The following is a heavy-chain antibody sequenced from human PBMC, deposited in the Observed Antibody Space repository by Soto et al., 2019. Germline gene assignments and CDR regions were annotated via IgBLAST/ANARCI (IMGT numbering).Heavy chain of an antibody. CDR2: IYYTGST. Sequence: LSLTCSVSGDSIYSVSSFWSWIRQPPGKGLEWIGSIYYTGSTYYNPSLQSRVTISLDSSKNQFSLKLRSVTAADTAVYFCARQDPLRFFDFWGQGSLVTVSS. J-gene: IGHJ4*02. CDR1: GDSIYSVSSF. CDR3: ARQDPLRFFDF. V-gene: IGHV4-39*01. D-gene: IGHD4-17*01.